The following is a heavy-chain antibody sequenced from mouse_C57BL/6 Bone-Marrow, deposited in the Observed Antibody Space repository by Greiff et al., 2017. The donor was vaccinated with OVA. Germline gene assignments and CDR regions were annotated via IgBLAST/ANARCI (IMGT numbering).Heavy chain of an antibody. D-gene: IGHD1-1*02. V-gene: IGHV3-1*01. CDR1: GYSITSGYD. Sequence: DVQLQASGPGMVKPSQSLSLTCTVTGYSITSGYDWHWIRHFPGNKLEWMGYISYSGSTNYNPSLKSRISITHDTSKNHFFLKLNSVTTEDTATYYCARGGSPAWFAYWGQGTLVTVSA. J-gene: IGHJ3*01. CDR3: ARGGSPAWFAY. CDR2: ISYSGST.